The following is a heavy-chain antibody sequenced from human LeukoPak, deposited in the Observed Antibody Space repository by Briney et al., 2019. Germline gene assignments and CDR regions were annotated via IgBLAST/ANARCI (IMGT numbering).Heavy chain of an antibody. CDR3: ARDQVASYGSGSGWFDP. CDR2: IFTTGST. CDR1: GGSISSYY. D-gene: IGHD3-10*01. V-gene: IGHV4-4*07. Sequence: PSETLSLTCSVSGGSISSYYWSWIRQPAGKGLEWIGRIFTTGSTNYNPSLKSRVTISVDKSKNPCSLKLSSVTAADTAVYYCARDQVASYGSGSGWFDPWGQGTLVTVSS. J-gene: IGHJ5*02.